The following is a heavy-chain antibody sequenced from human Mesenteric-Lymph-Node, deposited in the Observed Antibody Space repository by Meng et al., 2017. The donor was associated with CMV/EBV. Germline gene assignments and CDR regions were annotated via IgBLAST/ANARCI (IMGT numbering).Heavy chain of an antibody. CDR2: IYYSGST. J-gene: IGHJ4*02. CDR1: GGSISSTSYY. V-gene: IGHV4-39*01. CDR3: ARHRGGQYLVSNY. Sequence: ESLKISCTVSGGSISSTSYYWGWIRQTPGKGLEWIGSIYYSGSTYYNPSLKSRVTISVDTSKNQFSLSLSSVTAADTAVYYCARHRGGQYLVSNYWGQGTLVTVSS. D-gene: IGHD2-2*01.